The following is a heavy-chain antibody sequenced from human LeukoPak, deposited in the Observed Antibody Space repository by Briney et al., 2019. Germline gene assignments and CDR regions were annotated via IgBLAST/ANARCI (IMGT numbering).Heavy chain of an antibody. CDR1: GYIFTSYW. CDR2: IYPGDYDT. D-gene: IGHD2-2*01. Sequence: GESLQISCKASGYIFTSYWTSWVRHMPAKGLEWMGIIYPGDYDTRYSPSFQGQVTISADKSISTAYLQWSSLKASDTAVYYCASEVGYCSSTSRPGSFDIWGQGTMVTVSS. J-gene: IGHJ3*02. CDR3: ASEVGYCSSTSRPGSFDI. V-gene: IGHV5-51*01.